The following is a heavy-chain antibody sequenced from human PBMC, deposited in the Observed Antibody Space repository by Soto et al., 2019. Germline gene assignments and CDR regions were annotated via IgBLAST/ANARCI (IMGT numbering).Heavy chain of an antibody. D-gene: IGHD4-17*01. CDR1: VFIFNDSC. Sequence: HWFSXRLSCAASVFIFNDSCMHWSRQAQGKGLEWVAVIWYDGSNKYYAESVKGRFTISRDNSKNTLYLQMNSLRAEDTAVYYCARGIAYGEYALEYWGQGTLVTVSS. CDR2: IWYDGSNK. CDR3: ARGIAYGEYALEY. J-gene: IGHJ4*02. V-gene: IGHV3-33*01.